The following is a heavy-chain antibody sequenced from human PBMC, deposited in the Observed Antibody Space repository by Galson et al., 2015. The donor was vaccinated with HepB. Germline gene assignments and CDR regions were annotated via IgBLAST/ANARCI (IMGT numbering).Heavy chain of an antibody. Sequence: SVKVSCKASGYTFTDYYIHWVRQAPGQGLEWMGRINPKSGGTNFAQKFQGRVTMTRDTSISTAYMELSSLRSDDTAFYYCARGTHILVVVAANFDYWRQGTLVTVSS. J-gene: IGHJ4*02. CDR1: GYTFTDYY. CDR2: INPKSGGT. D-gene: IGHD2-15*01. V-gene: IGHV1-2*06. CDR3: ARGTHILVVVAANFDY.